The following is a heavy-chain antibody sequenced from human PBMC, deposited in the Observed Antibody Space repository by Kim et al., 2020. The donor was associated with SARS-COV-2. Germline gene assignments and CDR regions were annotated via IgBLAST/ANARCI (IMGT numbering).Heavy chain of an antibody. V-gene: IGHV5-51*01. Sequence: PSFQGQVTISADKSISTAYLQWSSLKASDTAMYYCARAPTIFGVVNFDYWGQGTLVTVSS. D-gene: IGHD3-3*01. CDR3: ARAPTIFGVVNFDY. J-gene: IGHJ4*02.